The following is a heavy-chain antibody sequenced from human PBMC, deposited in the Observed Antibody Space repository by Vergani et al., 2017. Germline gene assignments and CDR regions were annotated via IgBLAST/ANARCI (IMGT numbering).Heavy chain of an antibody. V-gene: IGHV1-3*01. CDR2: INAGNGNT. Sequence: QVQLVQSGAEVKKPGSSVKVSCKASGGTFSSYAMHWVRQAPGQRLEWMGLINAGNGNTKYSQKFQGRVTITRDTSASTAYRELSSLRSEDTAVYYCARAQAQTTSVWGGWYPHPAGGGMDVWGEGTTVTVSS. CDR1: GGTFSSYA. D-gene: IGHD6-19*01. J-gene: IGHJ6*04. CDR3: ARAQAQTTSVWGGWYPHPAGGGMDV.